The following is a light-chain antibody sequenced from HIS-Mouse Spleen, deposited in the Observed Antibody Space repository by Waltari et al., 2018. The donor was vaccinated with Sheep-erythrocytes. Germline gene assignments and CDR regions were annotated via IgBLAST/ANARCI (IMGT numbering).Light chain of an antibody. J-gene: IGLJ1*01. V-gene: IGLV2-11*01. CDR3: CSYAGSYNHV. CDR1: SSDVGGYNY. CDR2: YFS. Sequence: QSALTQPRSVSGSPGQSVTISCTGTSSDVGGYNYVSWYHQHPGKAPKLMIYYFSKRPSGVPDRFSGSKSGNTASLTISGLQAEDEADYYCCSYAGSYNHVFATGTKVTVL.